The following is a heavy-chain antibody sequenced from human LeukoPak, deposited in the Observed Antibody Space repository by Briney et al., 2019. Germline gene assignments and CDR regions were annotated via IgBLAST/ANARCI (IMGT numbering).Heavy chain of an antibody. J-gene: IGHJ4*02. CDR1: GFTFSSYG. Sequence: GGSLRLSCAASGFTFSSYGMSWVRQAPGKGLEWVSAISGSGGSTYYADSVKGRFTISRDNSKNTLYLQMNSLRAEDTAVYYCASIDSSGYYFDYWGQGTLVTVSS. CDR2: ISGSGGST. V-gene: IGHV3-23*01. D-gene: IGHD3-22*01. CDR3: ASIDSSGYYFDY.